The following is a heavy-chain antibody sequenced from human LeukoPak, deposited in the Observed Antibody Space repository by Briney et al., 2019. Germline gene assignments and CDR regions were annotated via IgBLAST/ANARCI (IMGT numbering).Heavy chain of an antibody. J-gene: IGHJ4*02. Sequence: PSETLSLTCTVSGGSISSYYWSWIRQPPGKGLEWIGYIYYSGSTNYNPSLKSRVTISVDTSKNQFSLKLSSVTAADTAVYYCARGGSYYDSSVFDYWGQGTLVTVSS. D-gene: IGHD3-22*01. CDR2: IYYSGST. CDR3: ARGGSYYDSSVFDY. CDR1: GGSISSYY. V-gene: IGHV4-59*12.